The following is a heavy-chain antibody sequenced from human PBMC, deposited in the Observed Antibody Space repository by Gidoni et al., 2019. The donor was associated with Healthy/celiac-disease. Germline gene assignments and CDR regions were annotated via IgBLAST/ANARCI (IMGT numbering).Heavy chain of an antibody. CDR2: IYYSGST. Sequence: QLQLQESGPGLVKPSETLSLTCTVSGGSISSSSYYWGWIRQPPGKGLEWIGSIYYSGSTYYNPSLKSRVTISVDTSKNQFSLKLSSVTAADTAVYYCARQQYDYVWGSYIRAFDIWGQGTMVTVSS. CDR3: ARQQYDYVWGSYIRAFDI. CDR1: GGSISSSSYY. D-gene: IGHD3-16*01. V-gene: IGHV4-39*01. J-gene: IGHJ3*02.